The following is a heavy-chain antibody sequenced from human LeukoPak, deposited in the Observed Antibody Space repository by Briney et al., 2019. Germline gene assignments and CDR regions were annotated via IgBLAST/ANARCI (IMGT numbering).Heavy chain of an antibody. Sequence: ASVKVSCKASGYTFTSYGISWVRQAPGQGLEWMGWISAYNGNTNYAQKFQGRVTMTRDTSISTAYMELSRLRSDDTAVYYCAREKGYCSGGSCYAKGAFDPWGQGTLVTVSS. V-gene: IGHV1-18*01. CDR3: AREKGYCSGGSCYAKGAFDP. D-gene: IGHD2-15*01. J-gene: IGHJ5*02. CDR2: ISAYNGNT. CDR1: GYTFTSYG.